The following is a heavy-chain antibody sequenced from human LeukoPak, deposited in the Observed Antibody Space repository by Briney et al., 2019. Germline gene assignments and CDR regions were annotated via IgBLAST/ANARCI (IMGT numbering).Heavy chain of an antibody. Sequence: GGSLRLSCAASGFTFSSYAMSWVRQAPGKGLEWVLAISGSGGSTYYADSVKGRFTISRDNSKNTLYLQMNSLRAEDTAVYYCAKASYDFWSGYYTGFDYWGQGTLVTVSS. CDR1: GFTFSSYA. CDR2: ISGSGGST. D-gene: IGHD3-3*01. J-gene: IGHJ4*02. V-gene: IGHV3-23*01. CDR3: AKASYDFWSGYYTGFDY.